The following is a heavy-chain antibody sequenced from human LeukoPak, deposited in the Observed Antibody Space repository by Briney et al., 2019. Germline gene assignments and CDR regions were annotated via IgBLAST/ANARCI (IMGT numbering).Heavy chain of an antibody. V-gene: IGHV3-9*01. D-gene: IGHD1-26*01. CDR1: GFTFDDYA. CDR2: VTWNSDTI. J-gene: IGHJ4*02. Sequence: PGGSLRLSCAASGFTFDDYAMHWVRQAPGKGLEWVSGVTWNSDTIGYADSVMGRFIISRDNAKNSLYLQMNSLRAEDTALYYCTKDISVGATPYYFDYWGQGTLVTVSS. CDR3: TKDISVGATPYYFDY.